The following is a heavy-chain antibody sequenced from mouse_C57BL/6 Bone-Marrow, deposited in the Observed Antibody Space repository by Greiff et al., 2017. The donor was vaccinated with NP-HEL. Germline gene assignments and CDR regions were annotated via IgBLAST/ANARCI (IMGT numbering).Heavy chain of an antibody. Sequence: VQLKQSGAELVRPGASVKLSCTASGFNIKDDYMHWVKQRPEQGLEWIGWIDPENGDTEYASKFQGKATITADTSSNTAYLQLSSLTSEDTAVYYCTAEIYDDYDWYFDVWGTGTTVTVSA. CDR2: IDPENGDT. CDR1: GFNIKDDY. J-gene: IGHJ1*03. CDR3: TAEIYDDYDWYFDV. V-gene: IGHV14-4*01. D-gene: IGHD2-4*01.